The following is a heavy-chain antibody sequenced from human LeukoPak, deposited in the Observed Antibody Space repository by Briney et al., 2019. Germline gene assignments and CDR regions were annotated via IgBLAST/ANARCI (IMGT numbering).Heavy chain of an antibody. D-gene: IGHD6-13*01. CDR1: GFTFNNYA. CDR3: ATRPPKSSSWYRGHFDC. CDR2: ISGTGGST. Sequence: QAGGSLRLSCAASGFTFNNYAMSWVRQAPGEGLEWVSAISGTGGSTYYADSVKGRFTISRDNSKNTLYLQMNSLRAEDTAVYYCATRPPKSSSWYRGHFDCWGQGTLVTVSS. V-gene: IGHV3-23*01. J-gene: IGHJ4*02.